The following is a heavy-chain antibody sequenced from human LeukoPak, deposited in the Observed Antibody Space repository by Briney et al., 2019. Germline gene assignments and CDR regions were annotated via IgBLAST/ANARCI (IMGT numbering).Heavy chain of an antibody. Sequence: GGSLRLSCAPSRFTFSSYAMSWVRQDPGKGLEWVSAISGSGGSTYYAHSVKGRFSISRNNSKNTLYLQMNSLRAEDTAVYYCAKDLLSNYYDSSGPSSFDYWGQGTLVTVSS. V-gene: IGHV3-23*01. D-gene: IGHD3-22*01. CDR1: RFTFSSYA. CDR2: ISGSGGST. CDR3: AKDLLSNYYDSSGPSSFDY. J-gene: IGHJ4*02.